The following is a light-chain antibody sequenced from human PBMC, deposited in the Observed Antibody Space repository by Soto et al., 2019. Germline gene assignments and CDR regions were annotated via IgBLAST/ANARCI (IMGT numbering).Light chain of an antibody. J-gene: IGLJ1*01. V-gene: IGLV2-14*03. Sequence: SVLTQPASVSGSPGQSITLSCTGASSDVGAYNYVSWYQQHPGKPPKLMIYDVTNRPSGVPNRFSGSKSGSTASLTISGLQAEDEADYYCLSYTTSSTLVFGTGTKVTVL. CDR1: SSDVGAYNY. CDR3: LSYTTSSTLV. CDR2: DVT.